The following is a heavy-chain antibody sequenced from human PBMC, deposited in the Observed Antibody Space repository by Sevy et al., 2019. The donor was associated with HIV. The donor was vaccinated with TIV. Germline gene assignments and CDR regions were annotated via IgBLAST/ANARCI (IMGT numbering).Heavy chain of an antibody. D-gene: IGHD3-22*01. CDR2: ISGSGGST. Sequence: GGSLRLSCAASGFTFSTYGLSWVRQAPGKGLEWVSAISGSGGSTYYADSVKGRFTISRDNSKNTLYLQLNSLRAEDTAIYYCARKYDSSGYFDYWGQGTLVTVSS. CDR1: GFTFSTYG. J-gene: IGHJ4*02. CDR3: ARKYDSSGYFDY. V-gene: IGHV3-23*01.